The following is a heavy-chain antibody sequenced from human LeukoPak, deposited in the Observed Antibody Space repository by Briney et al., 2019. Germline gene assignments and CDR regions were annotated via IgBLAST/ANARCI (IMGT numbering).Heavy chain of an antibody. D-gene: IGHD3-22*01. CDR2: IKQDGSEK. V-gene: IGHV3-7*01. CDR3: ASPYDSSGYPPIYYYYYGMDV. J-gene: IGHJ6*02. CDR1: GFTFSSYW. Sequence: PGGSLRLSCAASGFTFSSYWMSWVRQAPGKGLEWVANIKQDGSEKYYVDSVKGRFTISRDNAKNSLYLQMNSLRAEDTAVYYCASPYDSSGYPPIYYYYYGMDVWGQGTTVTVSS.